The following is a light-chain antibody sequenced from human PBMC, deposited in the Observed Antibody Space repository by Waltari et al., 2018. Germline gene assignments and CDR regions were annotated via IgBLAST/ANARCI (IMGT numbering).Light chain of an antibody. CDR2: YDS. V-gene: IGLV3-21*04. J-gene: IGLJ2*01. CDR3: QVWDSSSDHVA. Sequence: SYMLTQPPSLSVAPGKTPTLTCGGSNIGGKSVHCHQQKPGQAPVLVLYYDSARPSGIPERFSGFSSGNTATLSISGVEAGDEAEYYCQVWDSSSDHVAFGGGTKLTVL. CDR1: NIGGKS.